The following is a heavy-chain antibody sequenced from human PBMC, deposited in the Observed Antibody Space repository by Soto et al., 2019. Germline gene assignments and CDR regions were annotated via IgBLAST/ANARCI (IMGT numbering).Heavy chain of an antibody. CDR3: GGREGSSSYYYYYYGMDV. J-gene: IGHJ6*02. D-gene: IGHD6-6*01. V-gene: IGHV1-69*06. CDR1: GGTFSSYA. Sequence: ASVKVSCKASGGTFSSYAISWVRQAPGQGLEWMGGIIPIFGTANYAQKFQGRVTITADKSTSTAYMELSSLRFEDTAVYYCGGREGSSSYYYYYYGMDVWGQGTTVTVSS. CDR2: IIPIFGTA.